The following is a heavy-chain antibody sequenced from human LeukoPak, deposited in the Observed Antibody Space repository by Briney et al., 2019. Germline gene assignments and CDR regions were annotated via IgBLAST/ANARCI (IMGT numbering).Heavy chain of an antibody. CDR3: AIGFGELLSYYGMDV. J-gene: IGHJ6*04. D-gene: IGHD3-10*01. Sequence: SEKVSCKASGGTFSSYAISWVRQAPGQGLEWMGGIIPIFGTANYAQKFQGRVTITADKSASAAYMELSSLRSEDTAVYYCAIGFGELLSYYGMDVWGKGTTVTVSS. V-gene: IGHV1-69*06. CDR1: GGTFSSYA. CDR2: IIPIFGTA.